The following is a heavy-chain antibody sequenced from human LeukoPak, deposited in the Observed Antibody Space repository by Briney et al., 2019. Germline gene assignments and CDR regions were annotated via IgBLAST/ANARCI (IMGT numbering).Heavy chain of an antibody. CDR3: ARVRYSYSYLPSRNYGMDV. Sequence: SETLSLTCAVYGGSFSGYYWSWIRQPPGKGLEWIGEINHSGSTNYNPSLKSRVTISVDTSKNQFSLKLSSVTAADTAVYYCARVRYSYSYLPSRNYGMDVWGQGTTVTVS. V-gene: IGHV4-34*01. CDR2: INHSGST. CDR1: GGSFSGYY. J-gene: IGHJ6*02. D-gene: IGHD5-18*01.